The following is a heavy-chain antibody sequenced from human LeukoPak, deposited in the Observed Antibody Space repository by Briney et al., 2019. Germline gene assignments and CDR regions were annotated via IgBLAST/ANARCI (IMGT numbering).Heavy chain of an antibody. J-gene: IGHJ5*02. CDR2: IYYSGST. CDR1: GGSISSYY. V-gene: IGHV4-59*01. CDR3: ARGGGPYGYHNNWFDP. Sequence: SETLSLTCTVSGGSISSYYWSWIRQPPGKGLEWIGYIYYSGSTNYNPSLKSRVTISVDTSKNQFPLKLSSVTAADTAVYYCARGGGPYGYHNNWFDPWGQGTLVTVSS. D-gene: IGHD2-15*01.